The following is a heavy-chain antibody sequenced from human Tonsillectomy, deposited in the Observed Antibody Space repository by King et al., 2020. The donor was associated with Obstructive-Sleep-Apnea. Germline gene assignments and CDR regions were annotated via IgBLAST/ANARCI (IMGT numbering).Heavy chain of an antibody. CDR3: ARGSITYHFYGMDV. J-gene: IGHJ6*02. CDR2: IKQEGSEK. V-gene: IGHV3-7*03. D-gene: IGHD1-14*01. CDR1: GFTFVTYW. Sequence: DVQLVESGGGLVQPGGSLRLSCAASGFTFVTYWMTWVRQAPGKGLECVANIKQEGSEKYYVDSVTGRFTISRDNAKNSLYLQMSSLRAEDTAVYYCARGSITYHFYGMDVWGQGTTVTVSS.